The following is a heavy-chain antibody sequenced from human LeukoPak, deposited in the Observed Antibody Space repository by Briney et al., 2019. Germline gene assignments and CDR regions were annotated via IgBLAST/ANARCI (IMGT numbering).Heavy chain of an antibody. Sequence: SVKVSCKASGGTFSSYAISWVRQAPGQGLEWMGRIIPTLGIANYAQKFQGRVTITADKSTSTAYMELSSLRSEDTAVYYCARNNRGYSYPGYWGQGTLVTVSS. CDR1: GGTFSSYA. D-gene: IGHD5-18*01. J-gene: IGHJ4*02. V-gene: IGHV1-69*04. CDR3: ARNNRGYSYPGY. CDR2: IIPTLGIA.